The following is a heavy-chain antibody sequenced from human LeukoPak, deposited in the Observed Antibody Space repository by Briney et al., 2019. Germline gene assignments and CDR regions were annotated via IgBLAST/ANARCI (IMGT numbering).Heavy chain of an antibody. CDR1: GYTFTSYD. CDR2: MNPNSGNT. V-gene: IGHV1-8*01. D-gene: IGHD6-13*01. CDR3: ARGVRAAAGAFDY. J-gene: IGHJ4*02. Sequence: ASVKVSCKASGYTFTSYDINWVRQATGQGLEWMGWMNPNSGNTGYAQKFLGRVTMTRNTSISTAYMELSSLRSEDTAVYYCARGVRAAAGAFDYWGQGTLVTVSS.